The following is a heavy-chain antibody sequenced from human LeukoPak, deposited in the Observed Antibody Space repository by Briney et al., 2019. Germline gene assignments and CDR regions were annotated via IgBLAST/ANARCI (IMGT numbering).Heavy chain of an antibody. V-gene: IGHV3-23*01. D-gene: IGHD6-19*01. Sequence: TGGSLRLSCAASGFTFNSYAMTWVRQAPGKGLEWVSAISGSGGTTYYADSVKGRFTISRDNSKNTLYLQMDSLRAEDTAVYYCAKVLGRSGWQTDYWGQGTLVSVSS. J-gene: IGHJ4*02. CDR1: GFTFNSYA. CDR2: ISGSGGTT. CDR3: AKVLGRSGWQTDY.